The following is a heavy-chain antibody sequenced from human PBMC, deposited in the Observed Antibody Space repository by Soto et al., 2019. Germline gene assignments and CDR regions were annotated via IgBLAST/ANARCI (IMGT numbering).Heavy chain of an antibody. Sequence: GSLRLSCAASGFTFSSYSMSWVRQAPGKGLEWVSAISGSGGSTYYADSVKGRFTISRDNSKNTLYLQMNSLRAEDTAVYYCAKGQVLDYYYYGMDVWGKGTTVTVSS. J-gene: IGHJ6*04. CDR1: GFTFSSYS. V-gene: IGHV3-23*01. CDR3: AKGQVLDYYYYGMDV. CDR2: ISGSGGST. D-gene: IGHD2-8*01.